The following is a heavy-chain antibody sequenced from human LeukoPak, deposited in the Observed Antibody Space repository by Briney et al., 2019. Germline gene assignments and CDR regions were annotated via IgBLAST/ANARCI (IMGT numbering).Heavy chain of an antibody. V-gene: IGHV4-4*07. D-gene: IGHD3-10*01. CDR1: GGSINSYY. Sequence: PSETLSLTCTVSGGSINSYYWSWIRQPAGKGLEWIGRIYSSGSTDYNPSLKSRVTMSVDTSKNQFSLKLSPVTAADTAVYYCARDSQYYGSGSYLPWGQGTLVTVSS. J-gene: IGHJ4*02. CDR3: ARDSQYYGSGSYLP. CDR2: IYSSGST.